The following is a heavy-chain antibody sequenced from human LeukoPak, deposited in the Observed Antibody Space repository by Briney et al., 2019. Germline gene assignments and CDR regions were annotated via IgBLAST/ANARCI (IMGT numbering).Heavy chain of an antibody. J-gene: IGHJ4*01. CDR2: INWDGAST. Sequence: GSLRLSCAASGFTFAGHGLHWVRPAPGKGLEWVSLINWDGASTDYADSVKGRFTISRDNSKNSLYLLMNSLRTEDTALYFCGRESSGWYVDYWGHGTLVTVSS. CDR1: GFTFAGHG. D-gene: IGHD6-19*01. CDR3: GRESSGWYVDY. V-gene: IGHV3-43*01.